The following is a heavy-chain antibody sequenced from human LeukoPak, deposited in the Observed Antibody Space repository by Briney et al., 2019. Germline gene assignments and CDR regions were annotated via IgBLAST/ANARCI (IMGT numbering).Heavy chain of an antibody. V-gene: IGHV3-23*01. CDR1: GFTFSSYA. Sequence: SGGSLRLSCAASGFTFSSYAMSWVRQAPGKGLEWVSAISGSGGSTYYADSVKGRFTISRDNSKNTLHLQMNSLRAEDTAVYYCAKIGRHGVDYWGQGTLVTVSS. CDR2: ISGSGGST. CDR3: AKIGRHGVDY. D-gene: IGHD2-8*01. J-gene: IGHJ4*02.